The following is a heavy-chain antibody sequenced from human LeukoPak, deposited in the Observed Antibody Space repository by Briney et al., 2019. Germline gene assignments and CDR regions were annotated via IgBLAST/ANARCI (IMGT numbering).Heavy chain of an antibody. Sequence: SETLSLTCTVSGGSISTYYWSWIRQSPGKGLEWIGYIYYGGSTNYNPSLKSRVTISVDTSKNQFSLKLSSVTAADTAVYYCARHETYYYGMDVWGQGTTVTVSS. V-gene: IGHV4-59*08. CDR2: IYYGGST. J-gene: IGHJ6*02. CDR1: GGSISTYY. CDR3: ARHETYYYGMDV.